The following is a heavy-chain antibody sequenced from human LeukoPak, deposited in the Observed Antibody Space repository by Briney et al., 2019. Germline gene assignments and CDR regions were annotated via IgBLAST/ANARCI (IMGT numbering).Heavy chain of an antibody. D-gene: IGHD3-9*01. CDR2: ISSSSSYI. CDR3: ARDMVRDILTGYYFWFDP. V-gene: IGHV3-21*01. CDR1: GFTFSRYS. J-gene: IGHJ5*02. Sequence: GGSLRLSCAASGFTFSRYSVNWVRQAPGKGLEWVSSISSSSSYIYYADSVKGRFTISRDNAKNSLYLQMNSLRAEDTAVYYCARDMVRDILTGYYFWFDPWGQGTLVTVSS.